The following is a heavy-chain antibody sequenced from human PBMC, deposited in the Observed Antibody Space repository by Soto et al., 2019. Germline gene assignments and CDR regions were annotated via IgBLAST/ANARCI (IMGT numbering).Heavy chain of an antibody. CDR3: ARVGSSWYLGMDV. CDR1: GGSISNYY. Sequence: QVQLQESGPGLVKPSETLSLTCTVSGGSISNYYWSWIRQPPGMGLEWIGYIYYTGSTNYNPSLKRRVTISVDTSKNQFSLKLSSVTAADTAVYYWARVGSSWYLGMDVWGQGTTVTVSS. V-gene: IGHV4-59*01. J-gene: IGHJ6*02. CDR2: IYYTGST. D-gene: IGHD6-13*01.